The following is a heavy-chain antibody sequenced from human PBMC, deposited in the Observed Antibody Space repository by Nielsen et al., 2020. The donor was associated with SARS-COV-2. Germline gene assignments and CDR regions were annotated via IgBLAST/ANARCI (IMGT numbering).Heavy chain of an antibody. CDR3: ARGYLAAPYYYGMDV. D-gene: IGHD6-13*01. CDR1: GFSFDDDG. V-gene: IGHV3-20*04. CDR2: INWNGGRT. J-gene: IGHJ6*02. Sequence: GESLKISCAASGFSFDDDGMSWVRQVPGRGLEWVSGINWNGGRTGYADSVRGRFTISRDNAQSSLYLQMNSLRVEDTALYYCARGYLAAPYYYGMDVWGPGTLVTVSS.